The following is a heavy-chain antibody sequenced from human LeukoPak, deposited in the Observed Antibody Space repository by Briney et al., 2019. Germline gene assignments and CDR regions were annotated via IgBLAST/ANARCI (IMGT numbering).Heavy chain of an antibody. CDR1: GGSFSGYY. V-gene: IGHV4-34*01. CDR2: INHSGST. Sequence: SETLSLTCAVYGGSFSGYYWSWIRQPPGKGLEWIGEINHSGSTNYNPSLKSRVTISVDTSKNQFSLKLSSVTAADTAVYYCARGRKYSSSWYRRIFDYWGQGTPVTVSS. CDR3: ARGRKYSSSWYRRIFDY. D-gene: IGHD6-13*01. J-gene: IGHJ4*02.